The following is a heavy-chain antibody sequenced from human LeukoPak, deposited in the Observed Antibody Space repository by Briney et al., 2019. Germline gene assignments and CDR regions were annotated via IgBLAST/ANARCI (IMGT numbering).Heavy chain of an antibody. CDR2: IYYSGST. J-gene: IGHJ3*02. Sequence: SETLSLTCAVSGGSISSGGYSWSWIRQPPGKGLEWIGYIYYSGSTNYNPSLKSRVTISVDTSKNQFSLKLSSVTAADTAVYYCARAPTMIGDAFDIWGQGTMVTVSS. D-gene: IGHD3-22*01. V-gene: IGHV4-61*08. CDR3: ARAPTMIGDAFDI. CDR1: GGSISSGGYS.